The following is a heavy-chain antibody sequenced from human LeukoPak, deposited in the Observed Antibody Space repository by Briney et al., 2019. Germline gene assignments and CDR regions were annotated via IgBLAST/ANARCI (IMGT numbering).Heavy chain of an antibody. V-gene: IGHV4-59*01. D-gene: IGHD3-22*01. J-gene: IGHJ5*02. CDR1: GASISSYY. CDR3: ARDVYDSSGYYLGIDP. Sequence: PSETLSLTCSLSGASISSYYWTWIRQAPGKGLEWVGYIHYSGNTNYNPSLKSRVTLSVVTSRNQFSLKLSSVTAADTAVYYCARDVYDSSGYYLGIDPWGQGTLVTVSS. CDR2: IHYSGNT.